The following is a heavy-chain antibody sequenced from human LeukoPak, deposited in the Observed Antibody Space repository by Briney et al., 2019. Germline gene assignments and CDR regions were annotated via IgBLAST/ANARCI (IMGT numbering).Heavy chain of an antibody. D-gene: IGHD3-10*01. Sequence: KPSETLSLTCAVYGGSFSGYYWSWIRQPPGKGLEWIGEINHSGSTNYNPSLKSRVTISVDTSKNQFSLKLSSVTAADTAVYYCARLAYYGSGLDYWGQGTLVTVSS. CDR1: GGSFSGYY. V-gene: IGHV4-34*01. CDR3: ARLAYYGSGLDY. CDR2: INHSGST. J-gene: IGHJ4*02.